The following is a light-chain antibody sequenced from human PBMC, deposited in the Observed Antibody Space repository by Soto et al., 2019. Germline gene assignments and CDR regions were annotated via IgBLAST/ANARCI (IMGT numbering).Light chain of an antibody. CDR2: GAS. CDR1: QSVNSN. CDR3: QQYTNWPTWT. V-gene: IGKV3-15*01. Sequence: EIVMTQSPATLSVSPGERATLSCRASQSVNSNLAWYQQKPGQAPRLLIYGASSRATGIPARFSGSGSGTEFTLTISSLQYEDFAVYYCQQYTNWPTWTFGQGTKVEIK. J-gene: IGKJ1*01.